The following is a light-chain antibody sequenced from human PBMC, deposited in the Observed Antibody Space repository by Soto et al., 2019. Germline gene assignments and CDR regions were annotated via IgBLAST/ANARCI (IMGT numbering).Light chain of an antibody. J-gene: IGKJ4*01. Sequence: DNRISQSPSSVSASVGDRGTITCRASQAITKYLAWYQQRPGKVPKLLIYAASTLQSGVTSRFSGSGSGTDFTLTISSLQPEDVASYYCQKYDIAPRTFCGGTRVEVK. CDR2: AAS. CDR3: QKYDIAPRT. V-gene: IGKV1-27*01. CDR1: QAITKY.